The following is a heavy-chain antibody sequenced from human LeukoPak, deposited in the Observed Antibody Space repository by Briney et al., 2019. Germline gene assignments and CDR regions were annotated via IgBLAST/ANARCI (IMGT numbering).Heavy chain of an antibody. CDR2: IWYDGSNK. J-gene: IGHJ3*02. D-gene: IGHD3-22*01. CDR3: ASGAYYYDSSGYANAFDI. CDR1: GSTFSSYG. V-gene: IGHV3-33*01. Sequence: GGSLRLSCAASGSTFSSYGMHWVRQAPGKGLEWVAVIWYDGSNKYYADSVKGRFTISRDNSKNTLYLQMNSLRAEDTAVYYCASGAYYYDSSGYANAFDIWGQGTMVTVSS.